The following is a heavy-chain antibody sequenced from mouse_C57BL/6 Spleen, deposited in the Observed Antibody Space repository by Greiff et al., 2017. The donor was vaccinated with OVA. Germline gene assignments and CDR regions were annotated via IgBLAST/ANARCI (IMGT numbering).Heavy chain of an antibody. D-gene: IGHD1-1*01. CDR1: GYTFTDYY. CDR3: ARTTVVVPHFDV. CDR2: INPNNGGT. J-gene: IGHJ1*03. Sequence: VQLQQSGPELVKPGASVKISCKASGYTFTDYYMNWVKQSHGKSLEWIGDINPNNGGTSYNQKFKGKATLTVDKSSSTAYMELRSLTSEDSAVYYCARTTVVVPHFDVWGTGTTVTVSS. V-gene: IGHV1-26*01.